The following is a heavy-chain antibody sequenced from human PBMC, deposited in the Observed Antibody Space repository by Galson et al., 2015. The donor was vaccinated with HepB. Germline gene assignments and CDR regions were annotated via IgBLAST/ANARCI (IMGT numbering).Heavy chain of an antibody. CDR2: IYYSVST. J-gene: IGHJ4*02. Sequence: SETLSLTCTVSGASISGYYWSWIRQPPGKGLEWIGFIYYSVSTNYNPSLTSRPTISVDTSKNQFSLKLSSVTAADPAVYYCARGGSYFDYWGQGTLVTVSS. CDR1: GASISGYY. D-gene: IGHD3-16*01. V-gene: IGHV4-59*08. CDR3: ARGGSYFDY.